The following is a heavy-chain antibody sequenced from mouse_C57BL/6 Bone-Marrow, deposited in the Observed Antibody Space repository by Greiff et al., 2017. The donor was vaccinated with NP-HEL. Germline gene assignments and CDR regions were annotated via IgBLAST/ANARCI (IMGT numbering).Heavy chain of an antibody. CDR1: GYTFTDYY. V-gene: IGHV1-26*01. CDR2: INPNNGGT. CDR3: ARFSYYYGSSYDFDY. J-gene: IGHJ2*01. Sequence: EVQLQQSGPELVKPGASVKISCKASGYTFTDYYMNWVKQSHGKSLEWIGDINPNNGGTSYNQKFKGKATLTVDKSSSTAYMELRSLTSEDSAVYYCARFSYYYGSSYDFDYWGQGTTLTVSS. D-gene: IGHD1-1*01.